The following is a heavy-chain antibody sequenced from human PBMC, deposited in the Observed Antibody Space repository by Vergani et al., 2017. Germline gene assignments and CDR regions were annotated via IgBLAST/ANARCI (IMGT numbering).Heavy chain of an antibody. CDR3: ARGPGLTMVRGVFDY. Sequence: QVQLQQWGAGLLKPSETLSLTCAVYGGTFSGYYWSWIRQPPGKGLEWIGYIYYSGSTYYNPSLKSRVTISVDTSKNQFSLKLSSVTAADTAVYYCARGPGLTMVRGVFDYWGQGTLVTVSS. CDR2: IYYSGST. J-gene: IGHJ4*02. V-gene: IGHV4-34*01. D-gene: IGHD3-10*01. CDR1: GGTFSGYY.